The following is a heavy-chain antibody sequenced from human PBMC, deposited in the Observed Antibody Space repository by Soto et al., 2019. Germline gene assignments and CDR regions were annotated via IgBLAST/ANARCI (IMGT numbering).Heavy chain of an antibody. D-gene: IGHD2-2*01. CDR2: ISSSSSYI. V-gene: IGHV3-21*01. CDR3: ARDAGYCSSTSCYPGYFDY. CDR1: GFPFISYS. J-gene: IGHJ4*02. Sequence: GGSQRLSSTSSGFPFISYSMNWVRQATGKGLEWVSSISSSSSYIYYADSVKGRFTISRDNAKNSLYLQMNSLRAEDTAVYYCARDAGYCSSTSCYPGYFDYWGQGTLVTVSS.